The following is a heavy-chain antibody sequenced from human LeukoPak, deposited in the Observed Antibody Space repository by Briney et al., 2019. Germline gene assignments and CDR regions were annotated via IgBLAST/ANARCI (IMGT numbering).Heavy chain of an antibody. CDR1: GGSISSYY. Sequence: SETLSLTCTVSGGSISSYYWSWIRQPPGKGLEWIGYIYSSGSTSYNPSLKSRVTISLDTSKNQFSLKLSSVTAADTAVYYCASALDYYDSSGYYEYWGQGTLVTVSS. D-gene: IGHD3-22*01. J-gene: IGHJ4*02. CDR2: IYSSGST. V-gene: IGHV4-59*01. CDR3: ASALDYYDSSGYYEY.